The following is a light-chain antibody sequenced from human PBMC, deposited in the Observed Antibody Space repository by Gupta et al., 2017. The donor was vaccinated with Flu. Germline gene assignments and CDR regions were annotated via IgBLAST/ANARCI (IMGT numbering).Light chain of an antibody. V-gene: IGLV2-14*01. CDR3: SSYTTSSHVL. CDR1: SSDVGALNY. J-gene: IGLJ2*01. CDR2: EVS. Sequence: QSALTQPASVSGSPGQSITISCTGTSSDVGALNYVSWYQQHPGKAPKLMIYEVSNRPSGVSNRFSGSKSGNTAPLTISGLQAEDESDYYCSSYTTSSHVLFGGGTKLTVL.